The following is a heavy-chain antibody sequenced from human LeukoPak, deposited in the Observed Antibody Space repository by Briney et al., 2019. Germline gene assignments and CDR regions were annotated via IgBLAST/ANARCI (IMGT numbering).Heavy chain of an antibody. V-gene: IGHV4-31*03. J-gene: IGHJ4*02. CDR3: ARGKWEAHDFDY. CDR1: GGSISSGGYY. D-gene: IGHD1-26*01. CDR2: IYYSGST. Sequence: SQTLSLTCTVSGGSISSGGYYWSWIRQHPGKGLEWIGYIYYSGSTYYNPSLKSRVTISVDTSKNQFSLKLSSVTAADTAVYYCARGKWEAHDFDYWGQGTLVTVSS.